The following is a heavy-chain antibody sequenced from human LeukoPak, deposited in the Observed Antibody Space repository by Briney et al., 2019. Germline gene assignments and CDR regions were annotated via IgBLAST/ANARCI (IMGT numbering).Heavy chain of an antibody. CDR1: RFTFSSYA. V-gene: IGHV3-23*01. Sequence: SGGPLRLSCAASRFTFSSYAMSWVRQAPGRGLEWVSTIGGTGDKTYYADSVKGRFTISRDNSMDTLYLQMNSLKAEDTAVYYCAKDPVVYHGGRGWHYFDYWGQGTLVTVSS. J-gene: IGHJ4*02. CDR3: AKDPVVYHGGRGWHYFDY. CDR2: IGGTGDKT. D-gene: IGHD6-19*01.